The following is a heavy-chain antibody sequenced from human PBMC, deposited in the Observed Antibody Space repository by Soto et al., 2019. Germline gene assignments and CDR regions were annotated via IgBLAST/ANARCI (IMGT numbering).Heavy chain of an antibody. Sequence: QLQLQESGPGLVKPSATLSLTCTGSGGSISSHSHYCGWLRQPPGKGLGWIGSIYDSRSTYYNPSLTSRVTKSVDTSKNQFSLKLTSVTAADTAMYFCARQTAVLIAEMAFDPWGQGTMVTVSS. CDR3: ARQTAVLIAEMAFDP. CDR2: IYDSRST. D-gene: IGHD4-17*01. V-gene: IGHV4-39*01. CDR1: GGSISSHSHY. J-gene: IGHJ3*01.